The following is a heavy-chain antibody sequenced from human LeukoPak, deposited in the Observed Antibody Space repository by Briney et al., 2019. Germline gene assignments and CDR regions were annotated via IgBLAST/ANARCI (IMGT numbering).Heavy chain of an antibody. D-gene: IGHD5-24*01. V-gene: IGHV4-38-2*02. CDR2: IYHSGST. Sequence: PSETLSLTCTVSGYSISSGYYWGWIRQPPGKGLEWIGSIYHSGSTYYNPSPKSRVTISVDTSKNQFSLKLSSVTAADTAVYYCARDGEMAPLAFDIWGQGTMVTVSS. CDR3: ARDGEMAPLAFDI. CDR1: GYSISSGYY. J-gene: IGHJ3*02.